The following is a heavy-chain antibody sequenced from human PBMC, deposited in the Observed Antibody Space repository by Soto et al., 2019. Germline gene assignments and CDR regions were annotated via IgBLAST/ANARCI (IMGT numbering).Heavy chain of an antibody. CDR3: ARDIREWEPLHYAFDI. D-gene: IGHD1-26*01. CDR1: GFTFSSYG. V-gene: IGHV3-33*01. J-gene: IGHJ3*02. Sequence: GGSLRLSCAASGFTFSSYGMQWVRQAPGKGLEWVAVIWYDGSNKYYADSVKGRFTISRDNSKNTLYLQMNSLRAEDTAVYYCARDIREWEPLHYAFDIWGQGTMVTVSS. CDR2: IWYDGSNK.